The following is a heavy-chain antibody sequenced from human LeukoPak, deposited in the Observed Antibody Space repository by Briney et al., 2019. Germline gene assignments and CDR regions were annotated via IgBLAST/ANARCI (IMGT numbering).Heavy chain of an antibody. Sequence: GGSLRLSCAASRFTFSTYAMNWVRQAPGKGLECDSTIGGSSGATYYADSVKGRFIVSRDNSKNILYLQINSLRADDTAVYYCAKRGEGCSGVSCLYWYFDIWGRGTLVTVSS. J-gene: IGHJ2*01. CDR1: RFTFSTYA. CDR3: AKRGEGCSGVSCLYWYFDI. D-gene: IGHD2-15*01. V-gene: IGHV3-23*01. CDR2: IGGSSGAT.